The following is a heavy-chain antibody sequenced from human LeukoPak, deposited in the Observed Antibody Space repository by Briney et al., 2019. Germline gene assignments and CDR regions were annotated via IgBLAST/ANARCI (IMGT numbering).Heavy chain of an antibody. CDR3: ARGQQQLVGGEDY. J-gene: IGHJ4*02. V-gene: IGHV4-34*01. Sequence: SETLSLTCAVYGGSFSGYYWSWIRQPPGKGLEWIGEINHSGSTNYNPSLKSRVTISVDTSKNQFSLKLSSATAADTAVYYCARGQQQLVGGEDYWGQGTLVTVSS. CDR2: INHSGST. D-gene: IGHD6-13*01. CDR1: GGSFSGYY.